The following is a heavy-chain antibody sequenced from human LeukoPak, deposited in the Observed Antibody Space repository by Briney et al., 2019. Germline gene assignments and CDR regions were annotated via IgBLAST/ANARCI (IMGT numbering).Heavy chain of an antibody. J-gene: IGHJ6*04. Sequence: SVKVSCKASGRTFSSYAISWVRQAPGQGLEWMGGIIPIFGTANYAQKFQGRVTITADESTSTAYMELSSLRSEDTAVYYCASAPRIKYYYYYGMDVWGKGTTVTVSS. V-gene: IGHV1-69*13. CDR3: ASAPRIKYYYYYGMDV. CDR2: IIPIFGTA. CDR1: GRTFSSYA.